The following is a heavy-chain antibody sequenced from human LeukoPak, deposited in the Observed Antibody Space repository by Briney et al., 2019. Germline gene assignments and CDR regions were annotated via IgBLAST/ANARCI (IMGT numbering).Heavy chain of an antibody. J-gene: IGHJ5*02. Sequence: SETLSLTCDVSGGSTSGYFWSWIRQPPGKGPEWIGEINHSGSTKYIPSLKSRPTISVDTSKNQFSLKLSSVTAADTAVYYCARGGLPRENWFDPWGQGTLATVSS. CDR3: ARGGLPRENWFDP. CDR2: INHSGST. CDR1: GGSTSGYF. V-gene: IGHV4-34*01.